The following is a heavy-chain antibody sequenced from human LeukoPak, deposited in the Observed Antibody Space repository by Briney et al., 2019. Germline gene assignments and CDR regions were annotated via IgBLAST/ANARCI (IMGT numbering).Heavy chain of an antibody. CDR2: IYTSGST. V-gene: IGHV4-4*07. CDR3: ARGGGDYGDLANDY. J-gene: IGHJ4*02. CDR1: GGSISGYY. Sequence: SETLSLTXTVSGGSISGYYWSWIRQPARKGLEWIGGIYTSGSTDYSPSLKSRVTMSVDTSKNQFSLRLTSVTAADTAVYYCARGGGDYGDLANDYWGQGTLVTVSA. D-gene: IGHD4-17*01.